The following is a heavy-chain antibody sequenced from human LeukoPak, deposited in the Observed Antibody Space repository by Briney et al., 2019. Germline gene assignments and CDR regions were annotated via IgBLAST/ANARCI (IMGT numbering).Heavy chain of an antibody. CDR1: GFTFSSYA. CDR3: AATPGDYHDY. V-gene: IGHV3-23*01. J-gene: IGHJ4*02. Sequence: PGGSLRLSCAASGFTFSSYAMSWVRQAPGKGPEWVSAISGSGGSTYYADSVKGRFTISRDNSKNTLYLQMNSLRAEDTAVYYCAATPGDYHDYWGQGTLVTVSS. CDR2: ISGSGGST. D-gene: IGHD4-17*01.